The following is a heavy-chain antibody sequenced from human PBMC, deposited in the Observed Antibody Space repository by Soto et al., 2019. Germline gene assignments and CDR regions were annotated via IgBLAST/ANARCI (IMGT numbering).Heavy chain of an antibody. J-gene: IGHJ4*02. CDR1: GGSVSSGSYY. CDR3: AREVYRRAVVDTAMVFDY. V-gene: IGHV4-61*01. D-gene: IGHD5-18*01. CDR2: IYYSGST. Sequence: QVQLQESGPGLVKPSETLSLTCTVSGGSVSSGSYYWSWIRQPPGKGLEWIGYIYYSGSTNYNPSLKSRVTISVDTSKNQFSLKLSSVTAADTAVYYCAREVYRRAVVDTAMVFDYWGQGTLVTVSS.